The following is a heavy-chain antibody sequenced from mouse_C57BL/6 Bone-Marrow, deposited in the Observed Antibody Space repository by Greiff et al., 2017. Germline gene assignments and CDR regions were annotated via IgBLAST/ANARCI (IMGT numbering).Heavy chain of an antibody. CDR3: ARYQTGPWFAY. J-gene: IGHJ3*01. CDR1: GYAFSSSW. D-gene: IGHD4-1*01. V-gene: IGHV1-82*01. CDR2: IYPGDGDT. Sequence: VQLQQSGPELVKPGASVKISCKASGYAFSSSWMNWVKQRPGKGLEWIGRIYPGDGDTNYNGKFKGKATLTADKSSSTAYMQLSSLTSEDSAVYFGARYQTGPWFAYWGQGTLVTVSA.